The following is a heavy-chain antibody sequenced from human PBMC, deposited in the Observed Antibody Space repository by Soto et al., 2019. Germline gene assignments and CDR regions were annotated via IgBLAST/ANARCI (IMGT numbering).Heavy chain of an antibody. CDR3: ARDATTARAFDI. CDR2: IWYDGSNK. Sequence: AGGSLRLACAASGFTFSSYGVHVFRQAPGKGLEWVAVIWYDGSNKYYADSVKGRFTISRDNSKNTLYLQMNSLRAEDTAVYYCARDATTARAFDIWGQGTMVTVSS. D-gene: IGHD4-17*01. J-gene: IGHJ3*02. CDR1: GFTFSSYG. V-gene: IGHV3-33*01.